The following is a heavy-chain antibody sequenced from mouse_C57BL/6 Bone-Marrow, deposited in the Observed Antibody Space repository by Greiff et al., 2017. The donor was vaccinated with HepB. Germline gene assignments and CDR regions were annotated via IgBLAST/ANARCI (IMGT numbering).Heavy chain of an antibody. CDR3: ARDTTVVATSFDY. J-gene: IGHJ2*01. D-gene: IGHD1-1*01. Sequence: VQLQQPGAELVKPGASVKMSCKASGYTFTSYWITWVKQRPGQGLEWIGDIYPGSGSTNYNEKFKSKATLTVDTSSSTAYMQLSSLTSEGSAVYYCARDTTVVATSFDYWGQGTTLTVSS. V-gene: IGHV1-55*01. CDR2: IYPGSGST. CDR1: GYTFTSYW.